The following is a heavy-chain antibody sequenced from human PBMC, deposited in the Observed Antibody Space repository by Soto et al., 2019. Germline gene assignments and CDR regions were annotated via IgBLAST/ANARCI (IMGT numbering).Heavy chain of an antibody. J-gene: IGHJ5*02. CDR3: TTDPMVRGVDQFYDP. CDR1: GFTFSNAW. CDR2: IKSKTDGGTT. V-gene: IGHV3-15*07. Sequence: EVQLVESGGGLVKPGGSLRLSCAASGFTFSNAWMNWVRQAPGKGLEWVGRIKSKTDGGTTDYAAPVKGRFTISRDDSKNTLYLQMNSLKTEDTAVYYCTTDPMVRGVDQFYDPWGQGTLVTVSS. D-gene: IGHD3-10*01.